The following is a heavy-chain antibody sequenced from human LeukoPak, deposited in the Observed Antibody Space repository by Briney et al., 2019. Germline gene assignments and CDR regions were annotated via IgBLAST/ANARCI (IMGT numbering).Heavy chain of an antibody. CDR1: GFTFSTYG. CDR3: AKAPVTSCRGAYCYPFDS. Sequence: GGSLRLSCAASGFTFSTYGMTWVRQAPGRGLEWVSAISGSGGDTYYADSVKGRFTISRDNSKNTLYLQMNSLRAEDTAVYFCAKAPVTSCRGAYCYPFDSWGQGTLVTVSS. D-gene: IGHD2-21*01. J-gene: IGHJ4*02. V-gene: IGHV3-23*01. CDR2: ISGSGGDT.